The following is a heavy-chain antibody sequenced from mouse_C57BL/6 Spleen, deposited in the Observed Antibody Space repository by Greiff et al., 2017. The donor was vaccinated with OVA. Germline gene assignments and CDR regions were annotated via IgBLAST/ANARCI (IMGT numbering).Heavy chain of an antibody. D-gene: IGHD1-1*01. CDR1: GYTFTDYN. CDR3: AREGNGSSYAMDY. V-gene: IGHV1-22*01. J-gene: IGHJ4*01. Sequence: VQLKQSGPELVKPGASVKMSCKASGYTFTDYNMHWVKQSHGKSLEWIGYINPNNGGTSYNQKFKGKATLTVNKSSSTAYMELRSLTSEDSAVYYCAREGNGSSYAMDYWGQGTSVTVSS. CDR2: INPNNGGT.